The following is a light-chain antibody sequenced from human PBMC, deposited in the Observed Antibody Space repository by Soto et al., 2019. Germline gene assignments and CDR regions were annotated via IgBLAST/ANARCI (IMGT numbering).Light chain of an antibody. CDR2: GAS. J-gene: IGKJ2*01. V-gene: IGKV3-20*01. Sequence: VLPQSPDTLSLSPGDRATLSCRASQSVRSTFLAWYQQKPGQAPRLLIYGASNRAAGIPERFSGSASGTEFTLTISRLEPDDSAVYYCQQYGSSLLYTFGQGTKLEIK. CDR1: QSVRSTF. CDR3: QQYGSSLLYT.